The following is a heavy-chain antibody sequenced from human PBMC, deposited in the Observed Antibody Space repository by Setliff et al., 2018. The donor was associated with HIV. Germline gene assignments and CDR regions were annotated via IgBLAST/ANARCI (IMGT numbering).Heavy chain of an antibody. CDR1: GFTFNYYA. J-gene: IGHJ6*03. CDR3: ARGRLLWSGSYYYYYMDV. Sequence: PGGSLRLSCAASGFTFNYYAMSWVRQAPGKGLEWVGRSRNKANSYTTEYAASAKGRFTIPRDDSKNSLYLQMNSLKTEDTAVYYCARGRLLWSGSYYYYYMDVWGKGTTVTVSS. D-gene: IGHD3-10*01. V-gene: IGHV3-72*01. CDR2: SRNKANSYTT.